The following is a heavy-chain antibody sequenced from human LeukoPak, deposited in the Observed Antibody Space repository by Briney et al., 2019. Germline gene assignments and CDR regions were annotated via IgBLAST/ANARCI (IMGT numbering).Heavy chain of an antibody. D-gene: IGHD5-12*01. Sequence: PGGSLRLSCAASGFTFSDYYMSWVRQAPGKGLEWVANIKQDGSEKYYVDSVKGRFTISRDNAKNSQYLKMNSLRAEDTAVYYCARAPRGYAYYMDVWGKGTTVTISS. CDR2: IKQDGSEK. V-gene: IGHV3-7*01. CDR1: GFTFSDYY. CDR3: ARAPRGYAYYMDV. J-gene: IGHJ6*03.